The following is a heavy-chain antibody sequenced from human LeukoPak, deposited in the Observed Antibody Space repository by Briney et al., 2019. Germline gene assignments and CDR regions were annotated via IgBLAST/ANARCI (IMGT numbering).Heavy chain of an antibody. Sequence: PSETLSLTCTVSGGSISRYYWSWIRQPPGKGVEWIGYIYYTGSTNYNPSLKSRVTISVDTSKNQFSLKLSSVTAADTAVYYCARLAARPNYYYYYMDVWGKGTTVTVSS. CDR1: GGSISRYY. CDR2: IYYTGST. D-gene: IGHD6-6*01. CDR3: ARLAARPNYYYYYMDV. V-gene: IGHV4-59*01. J-gene: IGHJ6*03.